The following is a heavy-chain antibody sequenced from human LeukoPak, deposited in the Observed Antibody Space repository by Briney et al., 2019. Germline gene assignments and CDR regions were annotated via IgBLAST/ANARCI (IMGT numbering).Heavy chain of an antibody. D-gene: IGHD1-26*01. CDR3: ARSSISSYYED. CDR2: LYSGGSI. CDR1: GFTASSSY. Sequence: GGSLRLSCAGSGFTASSSYMSWVRQAPGRGLEWVSILYSGGSIFYADSVKGRFTISRDISKNMLHLQMNSLRADDTAVYYCARSSISSYYEDWGQGTLVTVSS. J-gene: IGHJ4*02. V-gene: IGHV3-66*01.